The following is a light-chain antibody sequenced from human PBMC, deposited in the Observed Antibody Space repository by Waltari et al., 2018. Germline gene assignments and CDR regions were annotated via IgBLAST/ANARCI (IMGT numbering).Light chain of an antibody. CDR3: QSADSSGSYVV. CDR1: ALPKRY. Sequence: SYELTQPPSVSVSPGQTARISCSGDALPKRYGYWYQQRPGQAPVLVMYRDIVRPSGIPERCSGSTSGTTVTLTISGVQAEDEADYYCQSADSSGSYVVFGGGTKLTVL. J-gene: IGLJ3*02. V-gene: IGLV3-25*03. CDR2: RDI.